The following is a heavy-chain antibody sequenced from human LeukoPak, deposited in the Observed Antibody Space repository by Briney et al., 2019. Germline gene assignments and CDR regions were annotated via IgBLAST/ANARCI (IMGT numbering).Heavy chain of an antibody. J-gene: IGHJ4*02. V-gene: IGHV4-59*01. Sequence: PSETLSLTCTVSGGSISSYYWSWIRQPPGKGLEWIGYIYYSGSTNYNPSLKSRVTISVDTSKNQFSLKLSSVTAADTAVYYCARGDYYDSSPFDYWGQGTLVTVSS. D-gene: IGHD3-22*01. CDR1: GGSISSYY. CDR3: ARGDYYDSSPFDY. CDR2: IYYSGST.